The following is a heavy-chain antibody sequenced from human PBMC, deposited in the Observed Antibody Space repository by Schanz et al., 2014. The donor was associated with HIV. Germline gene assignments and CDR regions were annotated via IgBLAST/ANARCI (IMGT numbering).Heavy chain of an antibody. CDR2: ISGSDGDT. J-gene: IGHJ4*02. V-gene: IGHV3-23*01. CDR3: AKDWARTAGYCFHY. CDR1: GFTFNNYA. Sequence: EVHLLESGGGLVQPGGSLRLSCAASGFTFNNYAMTWVRQAPGKGLEWVSTISGSDGDTYYADSVKGRFTISRDNSRNALYLHMNSLRADDTAFYYCAKDWARTAGYCFHYWGQGTLVTVSS. D-gene: IGHD3-9*01.